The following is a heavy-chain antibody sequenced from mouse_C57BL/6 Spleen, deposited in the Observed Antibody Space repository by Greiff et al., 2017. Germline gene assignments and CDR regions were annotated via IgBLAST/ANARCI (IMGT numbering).Heavy chain of an antibody. CDR1: GYTFTSYW. V-gene: IGHV1-69*01. CDR2: IDPSDSYT. Sequence: QVQLQQPGAELVMPGASVKLSCKASGYTFTSYWMHWVKQRPGQGLEWIGEIDPSDSYTNYNQKFKGKSTLTVDKSSSTAYMQLSSLTSEDSAVYYCAREKGTTVDYFDYWGQGTTLTVSS. J-gene: IGHJ2*01. D-gene: IGHD1-1*01. CDR3: AREKGTTVDYFDY.